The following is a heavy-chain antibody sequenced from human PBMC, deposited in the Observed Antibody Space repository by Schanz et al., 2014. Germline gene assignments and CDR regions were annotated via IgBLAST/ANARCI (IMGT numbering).Heavy chain of an antibody. V-gene: IGHV3-23*04. D-gene: IGHD2-2*01. CDR3: ARVKYCTITRCYRTETEGIYYMDV. Sequence: EAHLVESGGGLVQPGGSLRLSCVASGFTFSSYDVFWVRQAPGKGLEWVSAISGSGGSTYYADSVKGRFTISRDNSKNTLYLQMKSLRAEDTAVYYCARVKYCTITRCYRTETEGIYYMDVWGKGTTVTVSS. J-gene: IGHJ6*03. CDR2: ISGSGGST. CDR1: GFTFSSYD.